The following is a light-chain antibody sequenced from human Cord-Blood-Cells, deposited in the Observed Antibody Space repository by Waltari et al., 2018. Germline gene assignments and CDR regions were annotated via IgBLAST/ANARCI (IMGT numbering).Light chain of an antibody. CDR2: DAS. J-gene: IGKJ1*01. Sequence: DIQMTQSLSSLSASVGDSVTITCQASQEISNYLNWYQQKPGKAPKLLIYDASNLETGVPSRFSGSGSGTDFTFTISSLQPEDIATYYCQQYDNLLWTFGQGTKVEIK. V-gene: IGKV1-33*01. CDR1: QEISNY. CDR3: QQYDNLLWT.